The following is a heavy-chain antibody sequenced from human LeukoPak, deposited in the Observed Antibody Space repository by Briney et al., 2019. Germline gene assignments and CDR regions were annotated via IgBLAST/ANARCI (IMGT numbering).Heavy chain of an antibody. D-gene: IGHD2-2*01. CDR1: GFSFSDDW. J-gene: IGHJ4*02. CDR2: INQDGSKK. CDR3: ARDHASRADY. Sequence: GGSLRLSCAASGFSFSDDWMCWVRQAPGKGLQWVAKINQDGSKKYYADSLKGRFTISRDNAKNSLYLQMSSLRAEDTAVYYCARDHASRADYWGQGTLVAVSS. V-gene: IGHV3-7*01.